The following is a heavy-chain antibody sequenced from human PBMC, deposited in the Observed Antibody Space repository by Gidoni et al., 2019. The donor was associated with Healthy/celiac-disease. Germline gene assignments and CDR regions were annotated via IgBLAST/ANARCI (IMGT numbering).Heavy chain of an antibody. D-gene: IGHD6-13*01. Sequence: AASGFTFSSYSMNWVRQAPGKGLEWVSSISSSSSYIYYADSVKGRFTISRDNAKNSLYLQMNSLRAEDTAVYYCAIGDSSSWYSPIMNAEYFQHWGQGTLVTVSS. CDR2: ISSSSSYI. J-gene: IGHJ1*01. CDR1: GFTFSSYS. V-gene: IGHV3-21*01. CDR3: AIGDSSSWYSPIMNAEYFQH.